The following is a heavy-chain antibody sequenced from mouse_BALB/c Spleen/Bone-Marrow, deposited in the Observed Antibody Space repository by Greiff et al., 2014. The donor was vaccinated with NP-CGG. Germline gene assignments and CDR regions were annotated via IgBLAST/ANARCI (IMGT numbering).Heavy chain of an antibody. V-gene: IGHV3-1*02. D-gene: IGHD2-12*01. CDR3: AIVTYGAMDY. CDR1: GYSITSGYN. CDR2: IRYSDST. J-gene: IGHJ4*01. Sequence: VQLKESGPDLVKPSQSLSLPCYVPGYSITSGYNWHWIRQFPGNKLEWMGYIRYSDSTNYNPSLKSRISITRDTSKNQFFLQLNSVTTEDTATYYFAIVTYGAMDYTRQGTSVTFSS.